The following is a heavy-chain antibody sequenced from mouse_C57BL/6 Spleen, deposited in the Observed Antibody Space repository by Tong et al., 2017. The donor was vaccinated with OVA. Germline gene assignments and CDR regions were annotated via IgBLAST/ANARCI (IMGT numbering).Heavy chain of an antibody. CDR1: GFNIKDDY. D-gene: IGHD4-1*01. Sequence: VQLQESGAELVRPGASVKLSCTASGFNIKDDYMHWVKQRPGKGLEWIGRIYHGDGDTNYNGKFKGKATLTADKSSSTAYMQLSSLTSEDSAVYFCARSRTGTSYFDYWGQGTTLTVSS. CDR2: IYHGDGDT. J-gene: IGHJ2*01. CDR3: ARSRTGTSYFDY. V-gene: IGHV1-82*01.